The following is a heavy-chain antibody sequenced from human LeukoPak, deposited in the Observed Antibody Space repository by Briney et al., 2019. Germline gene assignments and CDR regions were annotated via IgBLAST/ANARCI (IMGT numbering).Heavy chain of an antibody. V-gene: IGHV1-69*04. Sequence: SVKVSCKASGGTFSSYAISWVRQAPGQGLEWMGRIIPIFGIANYAQKFQGRVTITADKSTSTAYMELSSLRSEDTAVYYCALAVVTATTLRYFDLWGRGTLVTVSS. CDR2: IIPIFGIA. CDR1: GGTFSSYA. J-gene: IGHJ2*01. D-gene: IGHD2-21*02. CDR3: ALAVVTATTLRYFDL.